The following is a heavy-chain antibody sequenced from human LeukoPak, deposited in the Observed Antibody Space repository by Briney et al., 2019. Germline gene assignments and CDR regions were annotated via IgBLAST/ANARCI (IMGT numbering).Heavy chain of an antibody. CDR2: TSGSGGST. CDR1: GFTFSSYA. CDR3: WFRYQLLSIDY. D-gene: IGHD2-2*01. V-gene: IGHV3-23*01. Sequence: GGSLRLSCAASGFTFSSYAMSWVRQAPGKGLEWVSATSGSGGSTYYADSVKGRFTISRDNSKNTLYLQMNSLRAEDTAVYYCWFRYQLLSIDYWGQGTLVTVSS. J-gene: IGHJ4*02.